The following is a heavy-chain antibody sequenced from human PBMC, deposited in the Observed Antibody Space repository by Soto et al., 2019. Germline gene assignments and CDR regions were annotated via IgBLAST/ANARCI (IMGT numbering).Heavy chain of an antibody. J-gene: IGHJ3*02. CDR1: GFTFSSYG. Sequence: GGSLRLSCAASGFTFSSYGMHWVRQAPGKGLEWVAVIWYDGSNKYYADSVKGRFTISRDNSKNTLYLQMNSLRAEDTAVYYCARDRTPWELRGAFDIWGQGTMVTVSS. D-gene: IGHD1-26*01. CDR2: IWYDGSNK. CDR3: ARDRTPWELRGAFDI. V-gene: IGHV3-33*01.